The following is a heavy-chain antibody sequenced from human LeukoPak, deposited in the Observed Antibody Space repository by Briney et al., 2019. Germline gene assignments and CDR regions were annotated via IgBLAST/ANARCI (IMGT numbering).Heavy chain of an antibody. CDR2: ISPSSTSI. CDR1: VFTFISYS. CDR3: ARAAYSSGPDY. D-gene: IGHD6-19*01. Sequence: GGSLRLSCAASVFTFISYSMNGVRQAPGKGLEWVSYISPSSTSIYYADSVKGRFTFSRDNAKNSLYLQMSSLRDEDTAVYYCARAAYSSGPDYWGQGTLVTVSS. V-gene: IGHV3-48*02. J-gene: IGHJ4*02.